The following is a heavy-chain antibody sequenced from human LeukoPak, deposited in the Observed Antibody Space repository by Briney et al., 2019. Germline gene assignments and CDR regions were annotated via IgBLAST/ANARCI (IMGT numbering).Heavy chain of an antibody. CDR3: ARVVAGFYYYYYMDV. CDR2: INHSGST. J-gene: IGHJ6*03. CDR1: GGSFSDYY. D-gene: IGHD6-19*01. Sequence: SETLSLTCAVYGGSFSDYYWSWIRQPPGKGLEWIGEINHSGSTNYNPSLKSRVTISEDTSKNQFSLRLSSVTAADTAVYYCARVVAGFYYYYYMDVWGKGTTVTISS. V-gene: IGHV4-34*01.